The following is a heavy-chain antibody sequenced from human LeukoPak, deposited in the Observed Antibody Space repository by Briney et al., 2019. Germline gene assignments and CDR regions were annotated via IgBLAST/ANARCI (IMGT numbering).Heavy chain of an antibody. Sequence: GGPLRLSCTTSGFTFSDYAVSWVRQAPGKGLEGIGFMRHKARGGTTEYAASVKGRFTISRDDSKTIAHLQMSSLKTEDTAVYYCSRFYSSGWASGAFDIWGQGTMVTLSS. D-gene: IGHD3-22*01. J-gene: IGHJ3*02. CDR1: GFTFSDYA. CDR2: MRHKARGGTT. V-gene: IGHV3-49*04. CDR3: SRFYSSGWASGAFDI.